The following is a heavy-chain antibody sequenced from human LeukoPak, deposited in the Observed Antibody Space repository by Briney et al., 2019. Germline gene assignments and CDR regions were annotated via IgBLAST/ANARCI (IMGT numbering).Heavy chain of an antibody. J-gene: IGHJ6*03. D-gene: IGHD6-13*01. CDR2: ISSRSNYI. CDR1: GFTFSSYT. Sequence: GGSLRLSCAASGFTFSSYTINWVRQAPGKGLEWVSSISSRSNYIYYADSLKGRFTISRDNAKNSLYLQMNSLRAEDTAVYYCARGKQQLVRAYYYYMDVWGKGTTVTVSS. V-gene: IGHV3-21*01. CDR3: ARGKQQLVRAYYYYMDV.